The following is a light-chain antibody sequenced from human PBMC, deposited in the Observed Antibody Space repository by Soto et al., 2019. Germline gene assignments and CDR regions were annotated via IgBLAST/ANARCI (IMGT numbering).Light chain of an antibody. V-gene: IGKV1-17*03. CDR2: ETS. CDR1: QDISRF. CDR3: LQHNTYPYT. Sequence: DVQMTQSPSAMSASVGDRVTITCRASQDISRFVAWFQHKPGRAPERLIYETSNLQPGVPSRFSGSGSGTEFTLAISGLQPEDFATYYSLQHNTYPYTFGQGTKVDIK. J-gene: IGKJ2*01.